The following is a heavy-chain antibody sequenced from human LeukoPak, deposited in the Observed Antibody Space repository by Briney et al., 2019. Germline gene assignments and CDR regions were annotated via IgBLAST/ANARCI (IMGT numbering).Heavy chain of an antibody. CDR1: GFTFSSYA. CDR2: IYSGGST. CDR3: ARELWLSPRYYYYYMDV. D-gene: IGHD6-19*01. V-gene: IGHV3-66*02. Sequence: GGSLRLSCAASGFTFSSYAMSWVRQAPGKGLEWVSVIYSGGSTYYADSVKGRFTISRDNSKNTLYLQMNSLRAEDTAVYYCARELWLSPRYYYYYMDVWGKGTTVTVSS. J-gene: IGHJ6*03.